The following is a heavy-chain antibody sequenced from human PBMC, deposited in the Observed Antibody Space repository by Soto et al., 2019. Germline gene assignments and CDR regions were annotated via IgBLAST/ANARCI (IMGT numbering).Heavy chain of an antibody. CDR2: IYYSGST. V-gene: IGHV4-31*03. CDR3: ARSGYSYGPNPLLY. CDR1: GGSISSGGYY. J-gene: IGHJ4*02. D-gene: IGHD5-18*01. Sequence: QVQLQESGPGLVKPSQTLSLTCTVSGGSISSGGYYWSWIRQHPGKGLEWIGYIYYSGSTYYNPSLKSRGTISVDTSKTQFSLKLSSVTAADTAVYYCARSGYSYGPNPLLYWGQGTLVTVSS.